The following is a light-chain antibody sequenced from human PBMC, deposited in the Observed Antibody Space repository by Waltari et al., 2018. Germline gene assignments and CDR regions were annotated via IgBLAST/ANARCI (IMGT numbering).Light chain of an antibody. CDR1: QSVSSNY. CDR2: GIS. CDR3: QQYSASPWT. Sequence: EIVLTQSPGTLSLSPGKRATLSCRASQSVSSNYLAWDQQKPGQAPSLLIYGISSRATGIPDRFRGSGSGTDFTLTISRLEPEDFAMYYCQQYSASPWTFGQGTKVDIE. V-gene: IGKV3-20*01. J-gene: IGKJ1*01.